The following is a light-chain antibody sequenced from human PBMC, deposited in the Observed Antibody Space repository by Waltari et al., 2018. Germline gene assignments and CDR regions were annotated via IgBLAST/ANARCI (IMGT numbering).Light chain of an antibody. Sequence: DIQMTQSPPSLSASVGDTVTITCRTSQNIDRSLNCYHPEPGNAPKLLIFAASSLQSGVSSRFSGSGSGTDFTLTISGLQPEDFATYFCQQSHRSPWTFGQGTQV. CDR1: QNIDRS. CDR2: AAS. J-gene: IGKJ1*01. V-gene: IGKV1-39*01. CDR3: QQSHRSPWT.